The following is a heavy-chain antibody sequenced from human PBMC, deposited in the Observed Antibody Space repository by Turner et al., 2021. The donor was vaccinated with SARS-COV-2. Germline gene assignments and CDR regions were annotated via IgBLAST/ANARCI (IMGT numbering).Heavy chain of an antibody. D-gene: IGHD6-13*01. CDR1: GFTCGNYG. CDR2: IRSKSYGGTT. CDR3: TGCIAGDS. Sequence: EVQLVESGGGLVQPGRSLSLPCTASGFTCGNYGMSWFRQAPGKGLDWVSFIRSKSYGGTTEYAASVKGRFTISRDDSKSIAYLQMNSLKPEDTALYYCTGCIAGDSWGQGTLVTVSS. V-gene: IGHV3-49*03. J-gene: IGHJ4*02.